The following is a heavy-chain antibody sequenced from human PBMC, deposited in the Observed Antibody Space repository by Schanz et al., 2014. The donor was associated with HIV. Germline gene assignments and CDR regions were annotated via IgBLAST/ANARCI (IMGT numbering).Heavy chain of an antibody. J-gene: IGHJ5*01. Sequence: QVQLVQSGAAVKKPGASVKVSCKASGYTFTDYFVHWGRQAPGQGLEWMGWINPNEGDTKFAQKFRGRVTMTRDTYISTAYMELTRLRFEHTAVYYCTKSRFQLHWFDSWGQGTLVTVSS. CDR2: INPNEGDT. CDR3: TKSRFQLHWFDS. V-gene: IGHV1-2*02. D-gene: IGHD2-2*01. CDR1: GYTFTDYF.